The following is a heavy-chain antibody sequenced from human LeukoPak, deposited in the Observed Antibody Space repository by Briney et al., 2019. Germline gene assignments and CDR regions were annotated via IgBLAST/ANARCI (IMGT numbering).Heavy chain of an antibody. Sequence: GGSLRLSCAASGFTFSSYAMSWVRQAPGKGLEWVSAISGSGGSTYYADSVKARFTISRDNSKNTLYLQMNSLRAEDTAVYYCAKDPSYCGGDCSYYWGQGTLVTVSS. CDR1: GFTFSSYA. J-gene: IGHJ4*02. CDR2: ISGSGGST. D-gene: IGHD2-21*02. CDR3: AKDPSYCGGDCSYY. V-gene: IGHV3-23*01.